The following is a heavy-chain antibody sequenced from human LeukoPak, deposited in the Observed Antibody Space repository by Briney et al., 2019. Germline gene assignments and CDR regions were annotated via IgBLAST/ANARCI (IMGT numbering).Heavy chain of an antibody. CDR3: ARDSVPRIKARAFDI. Sequence: GGSLRLSCAASGFTFSSHGMHWVRQAPGKGLEWVAVIWYDGRNKYYADSVKGRFTISRDNSKNTLYLQMNSLRAEDTAVYYCARDSVPRIKARAFDIWGQGTMVTVSS. CDR1: GFTFSSHG. D-gene: IGHD3-10*01. V-gene: IGHV3-33*01. J-gene: IGHJ3*02. CDR2: IWYDGRNK.